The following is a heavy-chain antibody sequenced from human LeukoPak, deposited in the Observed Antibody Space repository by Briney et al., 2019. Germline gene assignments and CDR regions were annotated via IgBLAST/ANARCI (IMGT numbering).Heavy chain of an antibody. J-gene: IGHJ4*02. CDR3: ARGPSSRLGELSTFDY. CDR1: GFTFSSYD. CDR2: IGTAGDT. Sequence: GGSLRLSCAASGFTFSSYDMHWVRKAAGKGLEWVSAIGTAGDTYYPGSVKGRFTISRENAKNSLYLQMNSLRAGDTAVYYCARGPSSRLGELSTFDYWGQGTLVTVSS. V-gene: IGHV3-13*01. D-gene: IGHD3-16*02.